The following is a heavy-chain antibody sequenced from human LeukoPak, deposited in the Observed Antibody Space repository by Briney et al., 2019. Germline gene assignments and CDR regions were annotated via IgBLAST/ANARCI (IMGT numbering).Heavy chain of an antibody. D-gene: IGHD3-22*01. CDR1: GGSINNYY. Sequence: SETLSLTCSVSGGSINNYYWSWIRQPPGKGLEWIGYIYYSGSTNYNPSLKSRVTISVDTSKNQFSLKLSSVTAADTAVYYCARLRYDSNAFDIWGQGTMVTVSS. V-gene: IGHV4-59*08. CDR2: IYYSGST. CDR3: ARLRYDSNAFDI. J-gene: IGHJ3*02.